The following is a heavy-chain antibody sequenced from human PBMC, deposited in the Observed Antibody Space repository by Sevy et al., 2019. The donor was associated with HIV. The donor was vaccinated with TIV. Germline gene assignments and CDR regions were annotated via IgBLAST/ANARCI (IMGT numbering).Heavy chain of an antibody. CDR2: NSSGSGTI. CDR3: ARPYCSGDDCYSELDY. D-gene: IGHD2-15*01. CDR1: GFNFRNYS. J-gene: IGHJ4*02. Sequence: GGSLRLSCAASGFNFRNYSMTWVRQAPGKGLDWVSYNSSGSGTIHYADSVKDRFTISRDNAKNSLFLQMNSLRDEDTAIYYCARPYCSGDDCYSELDYWGQGILVTVSS. V-gene: IGHV3-48*02.